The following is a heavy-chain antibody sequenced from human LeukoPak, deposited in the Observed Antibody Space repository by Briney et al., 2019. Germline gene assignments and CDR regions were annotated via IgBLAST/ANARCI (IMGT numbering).Heavy chain of an antibody. CDR1: GYTFTSYD. Sequence: GASVKVSCKASGYTFTSYDINWVRQATGQGLEWMGWMNPNSGNTGYAQKFKGRVTMIRNTSISTAYMELSSLRSEDTAVYYGARVNTITMVRAANWFDPWGEGTLVTVSS. V-gene: IGHV1-8*01. CDR2: MNPNSGNT. J-gene: IGHJ5*02. CDR3: ARVNTITMVRAANWFDP. D-gene: IGHD3-10*01.